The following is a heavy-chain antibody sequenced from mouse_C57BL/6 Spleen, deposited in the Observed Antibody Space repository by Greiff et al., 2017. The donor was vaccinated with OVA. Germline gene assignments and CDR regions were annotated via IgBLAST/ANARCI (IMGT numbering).Heavy chain of an antibody. CDR3: TTRGFNWDRDY. CDR2: LDPENGDT. V-gene: IGHV14-4*01. J-gene: IGHJ2*01. CDR1: GFNIKDDY. Sequence: VQLQQSGAELVRPGASVKLSCTASGFNIKDDYMHWVKQRPEQGLEWIGWLDPENGDTEYAPKFQGKSTITADTSSNTAYLQLSSLTSEDTAVYYCTTRGFNWDRDYWGQGTTLTVSS. D-gene: IGHD4-1*01.